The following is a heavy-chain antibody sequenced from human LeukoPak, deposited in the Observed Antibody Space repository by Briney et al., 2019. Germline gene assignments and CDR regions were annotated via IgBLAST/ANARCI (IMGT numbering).Heavy chain of an antibody. CDR3: ARDGRDSDAFDI. D-gene: IGHD2-21*02. Sequence: PGGSLRLTCAASGFTFSSDDMHWVRQATGKGLEWVSAIGTAGDTYYPGSVKGRFTISRENAKNSLYLQMNSLRAGDTAVYYCARDGRDSDAFDIWAQGTMVTVSS. J-gene: IGHJ3*02. V-gene: IGHV3-13*01. CDR1: GFTFSSDD. CDR2: IGTAGDT.